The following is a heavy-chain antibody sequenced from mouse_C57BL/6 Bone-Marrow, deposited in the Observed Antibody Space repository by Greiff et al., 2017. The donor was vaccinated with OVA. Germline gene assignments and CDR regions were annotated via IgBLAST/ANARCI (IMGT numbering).Heavy chain of an antibody. CDR3: ARGGSYWYFDV. D-gene: IGHD1-1*01. CDR1: GYTFTSYW. V-gene: IGHV1-64*01. CDR2: IHPNSGST. J-gene: IGHJ1*03. Sequence: QVQLQQPGAELVKPGASVKLSCKASGYTFTSYWMHWVKQRPGQGLEWIGMIHPNSGSTNYNEKFKSKATLTVDQSSSTAYMQLSSLTSEDSAVYYCARGGSYWYFDVWGTGTTVTVSS.